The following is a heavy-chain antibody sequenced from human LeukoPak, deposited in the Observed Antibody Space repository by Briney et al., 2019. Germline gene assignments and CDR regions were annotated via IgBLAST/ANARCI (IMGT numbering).Heavy chain of an antibody. V-gene: IGHV1-8*01. D-gene: IGHD2-2*01. CDR2: MNPNSGNT. CDR3: ARPSRCSSTSCRAPFDY. J-gene: IGHJ4*02. Sequence: GASVKVSCKASGYTFTSYDIKWVRQATGQGLEWMGWMNPNSGNTGYAQKFQGRVTMTRNTSISTAYMELSSLRSEDTAVYYCARPSRCSSTSCRAPFDYWGQGTLVTVSS. CDR1: GYTFTSYD.